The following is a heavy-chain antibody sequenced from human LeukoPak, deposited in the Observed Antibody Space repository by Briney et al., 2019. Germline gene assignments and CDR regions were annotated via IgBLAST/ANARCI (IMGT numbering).Heavy chain of an antibody. CDR3: ARDAGSGWRDAFDI. J-gene: IGHJ3*02. Sequence: PGGSLRLSCAASGFTFSNYWMHWVRQAPGKGLVWVSRINSDARSTSYADSVKGRFTISRDNAKNTLYLQMNSLRAEDTAVYYCARDAGSGWRDAFDIWGQGTMVTVSS. CDR2: INSDARST. V-gene: IGHV3-74*01. D-gene: IGHD6-19*01. CDR1: GFTFSNYW.